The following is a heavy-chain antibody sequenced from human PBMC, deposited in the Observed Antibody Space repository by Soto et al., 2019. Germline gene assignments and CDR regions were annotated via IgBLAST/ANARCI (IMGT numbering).Heavy chain of an antibody. J-gene: IGHJ4*02. CDR3: ARDPTYYYDSSGIPSDY. CDR2: ISAYNGNT. V-gene: IGHV1-18*01. CDR1: GYTFTSYG. Sequence: QVQLVQSGAEVKKPGASVKVSRKASGYTFTSYGISWVRQAPGQGLEWMGWISAYNGNTNYAQKLQGRVTMTTDTSTSTAYMELRSLRSDDTAVYYCARDPTYYYDSSGIPSDYWGQGTLVTVSS. D-gene: IGHD3-22*01.